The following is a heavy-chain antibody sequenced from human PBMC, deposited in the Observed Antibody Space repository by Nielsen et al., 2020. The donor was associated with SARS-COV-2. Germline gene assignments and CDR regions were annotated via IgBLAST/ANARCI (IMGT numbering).Heavy chain of an antibody. V-gene: IGHV4-39*07. CDR1: GGSISSSSYY. J-gene: IGHJ4*02. CDR2: IYYSGST. D-gene: IGHD3-10*01. CDR3: ARSHLRMGTMARGVIDY. Sequence: SETLSLTCTVSGGSISSSSYYWGWIRQPPGKGLEWIGSIYYSGSTYYNPSLKSRVTISVDTSKNQFSLKLSSVTAADTAVYYCARSHLRMGTMARGVIDYWGQGTLVTVSS.